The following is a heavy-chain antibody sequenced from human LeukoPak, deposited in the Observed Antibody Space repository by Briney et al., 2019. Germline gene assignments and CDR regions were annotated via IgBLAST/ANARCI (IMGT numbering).Heavy chain of an antibody. D-gene: IGHD3-10*01. Sequence: PSETLSLTCTVSGGSISSYYWSWIRQPPGKGLEWIGYIYYSGSTNYNPSLKSRVTISVDTSKNQFSLKLSSVTAADTAVYYCARGEGVVLLWFGELSLGDYYYGMDVWGQGTTVTVSS. CDR3: ARGEGVVLLWFGELSLGDYYYGMDV. CDR2: IYYSGST. V-gene: IGHV4-59*01. CDR1: GGSISSYY. J-gene: IGHJ6*02.